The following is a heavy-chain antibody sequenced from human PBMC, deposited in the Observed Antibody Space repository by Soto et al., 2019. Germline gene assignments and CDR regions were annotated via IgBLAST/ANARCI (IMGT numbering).Heavy chain of an antibody. J-gene: IGHJ4*02. CDR2: ISGSGGST. CDR3: AKDIIVVVPAAIMPLPYYFDY. V-gene: IGHV3-23*01. D-gene: IGHD2-2*01. CDR1: GFTFSSYA. Sequence: GGSLRLSCAASGFTFSSYAMSWVRQAPGKGLEWVSAISGSGGSTYYADSVKGRFTISRDNSKNTLYLQMNSLRAEDTAVYYGAKDIIVVVPAAIMPLPYYFDYWGQGTLVTVSS.